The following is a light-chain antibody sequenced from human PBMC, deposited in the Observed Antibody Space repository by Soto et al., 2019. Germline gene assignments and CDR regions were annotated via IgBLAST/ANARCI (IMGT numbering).Light chain of an antibody. J-gene: IGLJ2*01. CDR2: DNT. V-gene: IGLV1-40*01. CDR1: RSDIGAGYR. Sequence: QSVLTQPPSVSGAPGQRVTISCTGSRSDIGAGYRVRWYQQVPGAAPKLLIYDNTNRPSGVSARLFGSKSGTSASLAITGLQAEDEADYYCQSYDRSLSAVVFGGGTKLTVL. CDR3: QSYDRSLSAVV.